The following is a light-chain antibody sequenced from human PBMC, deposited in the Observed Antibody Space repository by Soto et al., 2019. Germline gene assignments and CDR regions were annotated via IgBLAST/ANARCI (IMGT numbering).Light chain of an antibody. CDR1: QSVSSN. J-gene: IGKJ1*01. CDR2: GAS. V-gene: IGKV3-15*01. CDR3: QQYNNWPPMT. Sequence: EIVVTQSPATLSVSPGERATLSCRASQSVSSNLAWYQQKPGQAPRLLIYGASTRATGIPARFSGSGSGTEFTLTISSLQSEDFAVYYCQQYNNWPPMTFGKGTKV.